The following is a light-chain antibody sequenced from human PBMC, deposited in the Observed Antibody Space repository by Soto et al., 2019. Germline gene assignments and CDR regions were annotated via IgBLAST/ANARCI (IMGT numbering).Light chain of an antibody. V-gene: IGKV3-11*01. CDR3: HQRNSWPRST. Sequence: EVVLTQSPATLSLSPGGRATLSCRASQAVPSYLAWYQQKPGQAPRLLIYDISNRATGIPARFSGSGSGTDFTLTISSLEPEDVAVYYCHQRNSWPRSTFGQGTKLEIK. CDR2: DIS. J-gene: IGKJ2*02. CDR1: QAVPSY.